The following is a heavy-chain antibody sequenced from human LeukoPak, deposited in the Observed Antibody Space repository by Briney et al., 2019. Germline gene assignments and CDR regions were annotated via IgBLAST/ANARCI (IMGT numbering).Heavy chain of an antibody. CDR3: AKAVRSVPAANFDY. D-gene: IGHD2-2*01. V-gene: IGHV3-23*01. CDR2: ISGSGGST. CDR1: GFTFSSYS. J-gene: IGHJ4*02. Sequence: GGSLRLSCAASGFTFSSYSMNWVRQAPGKGLEWVSAISGSGGSTYYADSVKGRFTISRDNSKNTLYLQMNSLRAEDTAVYYCAKAVRSVPAANFDYWGQGTLVTVSS.